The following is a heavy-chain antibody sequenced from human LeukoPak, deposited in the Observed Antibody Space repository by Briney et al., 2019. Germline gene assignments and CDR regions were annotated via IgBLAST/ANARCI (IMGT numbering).Heavy chain of an antibody. CDR3: ARASSIVGATSYFQH. D-gene: IGHD1-26*01. V-gene: IGHV3-7*01. CDR2: INQDGSEK. J-gene: IGHJ1*01. Sequence: GGSLRLSCAASGFTFSSYWMSWVRQAPGKGLEWVANINQDGSEKYYVDSVKGRFTISRDNAKNSLYLQMNSLRAEDTAVYYCARASSIVGATSYFQHWGQGTLVTVSS. CDR1: GFTFSSYW.